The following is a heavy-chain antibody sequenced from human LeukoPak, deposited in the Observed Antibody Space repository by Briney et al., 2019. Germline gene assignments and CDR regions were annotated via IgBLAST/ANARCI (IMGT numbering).Heavy chain of an antibody. CDR1: GGTFSSYA. D-gene: IGHD1-26*01. V-gene: IGHV1-69*13. Sequence: SVKVSCKASGGTFSSYAISWVRQAPGQGLEWMGGIIPIFGTANYAQKFQGRVTITADESTSTAYMELSSLRAEDTAVYYCARVWSRIVGATTSSHYWGQGTLVTVSS. CDR3: ARVWSRIVGATTSSHY. J-gene: IGHJ4*02. CDR2: IIPIFGTA.